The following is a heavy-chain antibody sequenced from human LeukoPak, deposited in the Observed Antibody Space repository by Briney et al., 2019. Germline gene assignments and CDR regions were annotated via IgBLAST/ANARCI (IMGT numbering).Heavy chain of an antibody. Sequence: SETLSLTCTVSGGSISSYYWSWIRQPPGKGLEWIGYIYYSGSTNNNPSLKSRVTISVDKSKNQISLKLSSVTAADTAVYYCARGSGYGSGSYIKRYYYYYMDVWGKGTTVTVSS. CDR3: ARGSGYGSGSYIKRYYYYYMDV. V-gene: IGHV4-59*12. J-gene: IGHJ6*03. CDR1: GGSISSYY. CDR2: IYYSGST. D-gene: IGHD3-10*01.